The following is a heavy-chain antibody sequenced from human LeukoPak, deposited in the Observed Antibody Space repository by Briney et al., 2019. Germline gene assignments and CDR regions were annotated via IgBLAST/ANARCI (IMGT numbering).Heavy chain of an antibody. V-gene: IGHV3-15*01. Sequence: GGSLSPAWAAYGFTSSNAWMNWVRQAPGKGLEWVGRIKSKTAGGTTDYAAPVKGRFNISRDDSKNTLYLQMSSLKTEDTAVYYCTTRIFHWGQGTLVTVSS. D-gene: IGHD2/OR15-2a*01. J-gene: IGHJ4*02. CDR2: IKSKTAGGTT. CDR1: GFTSSNAW. CDR3: TTRIFH.